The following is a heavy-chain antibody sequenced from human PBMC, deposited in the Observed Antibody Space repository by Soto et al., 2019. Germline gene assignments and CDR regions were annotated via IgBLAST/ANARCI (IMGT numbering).Heavy chain of an antibody. CDR1: GFTFSSSS. CDR3: VRDPSYYGSGSYYPFDY. V-gene: IGHV3-21*01. J-gene: IGHJ4*02. Sequence: EVQLMESGGGLVKPGGSLRLSCAGSGFTFSSSSMNWVRQSPGKELEWVSSISGTSDYIYYADSVKGRFTISRDNAKNSLYLQMNSLRVEDTAVYHCVRDPSYYGSGSYYPFDYWGQGTLVTVSS. CDR2: ISGTSDYI. D-gene: IGHD3-10*01.